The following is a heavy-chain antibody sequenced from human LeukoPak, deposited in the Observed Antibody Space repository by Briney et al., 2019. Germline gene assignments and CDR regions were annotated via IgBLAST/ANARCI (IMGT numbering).Heavy chain of an antibody. CDR1: GFSLSTSGVG. Sequence: SGPTLVKPTQTLTLTCTFSGFSLSTSGVGVGWIRQPPGKALEWLALIYWNDDKRYSPSLKSRLTITKGTSKNQVVLTMTNMDPVDTATYYCARLRITMVRGVIIPGDYWGQGTLVTVSS. CDR3: ARLRITMVRGVIIPGDY. V-gene: IGHV2-5*01. D-gene: IGHD3-10*01. J-gene: IGHJ4*02. CDR2: IYWNDDK.